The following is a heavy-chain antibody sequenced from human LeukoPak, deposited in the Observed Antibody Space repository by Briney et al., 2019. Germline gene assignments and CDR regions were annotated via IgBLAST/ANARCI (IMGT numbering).Heavy chain of an antibody. CDR3: ARGPHDGTIDY. Sequence: GSVKVSCKASGYTFTSFEINWVRQVTGQGLEWMGWVDPNSGKTGYAQKFQGRVTMTKNTSMNTAYMELSSLKSDDTAVYYCARGPHDGTIDYWGQGTLVTVSS. V-gene: IGHV1-8*01. D-gene: IGHD1-1*01. CDR2: VDPNSGKT. CDR1: GYTFTSFE. J-gene: IGHJ4*02.